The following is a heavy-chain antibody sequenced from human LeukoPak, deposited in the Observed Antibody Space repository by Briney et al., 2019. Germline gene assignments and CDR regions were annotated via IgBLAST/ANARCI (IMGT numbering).Heavy chain of an antibody. Sequence: GGSLRLSCAASGFTFSSYAMSWVRQAPGKGLEWVSAISASDGRTWYADSVRGRSTISRDNFKNTLYVQINSLRAGDTAVYYCVRDKRFPDDVFGIWGQGTLVTVSS. CDR1: GFTFSSYA. CDR2: ISASDGRT. V-gene: IGHV3-23*01. CDR3: VRDKRFPDDVFGI. D-gene: IGHD3-10*01. J-gene: IGHJ3*02.